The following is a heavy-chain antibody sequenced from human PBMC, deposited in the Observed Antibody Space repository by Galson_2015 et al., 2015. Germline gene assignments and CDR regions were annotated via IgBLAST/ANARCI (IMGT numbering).Heavy chain of an antibody. CDR1: GFTFSSYE. CDR3: ARDVRYCTNGVCPTSGS. CDR2: ISSSGSTI. Sequence: SLRLSCAASGFTFSSYEMNWVRQAPGKGLEWVSYISSSGSTIYYADSVKGRFTISRDNAKNSLYLQVNSLRVEDTAVYYCARDVRYCTNGVCPTSGSWGQGTLSPSPQ. V-gene: IGHV3-48*03. J-gene: IGHJ5*02. D-gene: IGHD2-8*01.